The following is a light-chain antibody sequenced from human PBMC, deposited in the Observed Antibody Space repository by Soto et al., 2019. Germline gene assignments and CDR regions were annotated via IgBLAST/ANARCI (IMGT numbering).Light chain of an antibody. V-gene: IGKV3-11*01. CDR2: DSS. CDR1: QSFSSY. Sequence: EIVLTQFPASLCLCPGERGTLXCRASQSFSSYFVWYQQKRGQAPRLLIYDSSNRANGSPARFSGSGSATDFSRTISSLEPEDFAVYYGQQYVSSPWAFGQGTKVDIK. J-gene: IGKJ1*01. CDR3: QQYVSSPWA.